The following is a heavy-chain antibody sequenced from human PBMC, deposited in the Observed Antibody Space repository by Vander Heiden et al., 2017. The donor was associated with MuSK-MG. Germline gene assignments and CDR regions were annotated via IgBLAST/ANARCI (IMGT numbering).Heavy chain of an antibody. CDR2: ISAYNGNT. J-gene: IGHJ6*03. CDR3: AREYIGYCSSTSCYTGIGSNYYYMDV. Sequence: QVQLVQSGAEVKKPGASVKVSCKASGYTFTSYGISWVRQAPGQGLEWMGWISAYNGNTNYAQKLQGRVTMTTDTSTSTAYMELRSLRSDDTAVYYCAREYIGYCSSTSCYTGIGSNYYYMDVWGKGTTGTVSS. D-gene: IGHD2-2*02. V-gene: IGHV1-18*01. CDR1: GYTFTSYG.